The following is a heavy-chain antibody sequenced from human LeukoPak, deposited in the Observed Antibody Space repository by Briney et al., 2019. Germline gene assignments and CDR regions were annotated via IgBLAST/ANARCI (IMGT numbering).Heavy chain of an antibody. Sequence: PGRSLRLSCAASGFTFSNYGMHWVRQAPGKGLEWVAVIWHDGSNNYGDSVKGRFTISKDNSKNTLYLQMNSLRAEDTAVYYCARDPGTVTTLFDYWGQGTLVTVSS. V-gene: IGHV3-33*08. D-gene: IGHD4-11*01. CDR1: GFTFSNYG. J-gene: IGHJ4*02. CDR3: ARDPGTVTTLFDY. CDR2: IWHDGSN.